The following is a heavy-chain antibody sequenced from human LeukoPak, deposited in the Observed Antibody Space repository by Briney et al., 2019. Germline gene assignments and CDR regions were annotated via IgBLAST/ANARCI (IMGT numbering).Heavy chain of an antibody. Sequence: SLRLSCAASGFTFDDYAILWLRQAPGKGLEWVSGISWNSGSIGYADPVRGRFTISRDNAKNSLYLQMNSQRAEDTALYYCAKNIGAGYYYGMDVWGQGTTVTVSS. CDR1: GFTFDDYA. J-gene: IGHJ6*02. CDR2: ISWNSGSI. CDR3: AKNIGAGYYYGMDV. D-gene: IGHD3-10*01. V-gene: IGHV3-9*01.